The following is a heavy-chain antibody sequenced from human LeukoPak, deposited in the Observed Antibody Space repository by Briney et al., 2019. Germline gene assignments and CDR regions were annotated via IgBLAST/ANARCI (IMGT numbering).Heavy chain of an antibody. CDR3: AKLDFDWLLFDY. Sequence: GASVKVSCKASGGTFSSYAMSWVRQAPGKGLEWVSAISGSGGSTYYADSVKGRFTISRDNSKNTLYLQMNSLRAEDTAVYYCAKLDFDWLLFDYWGQGTLVTVSS. V-gene: IGHV3-23*01. J-gene: IGHJ4*02. D-gene: IGHD3-9*01. CDR2: ISGSGGST. CDR1: GGTFSSYA.